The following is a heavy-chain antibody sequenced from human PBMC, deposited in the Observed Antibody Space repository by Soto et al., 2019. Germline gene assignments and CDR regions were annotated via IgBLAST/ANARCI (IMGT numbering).Heavy chain of an antibody. CDR1: GFTFTRYS. CDR2: ISSTTNYI. V-gene: IGHV3-21*06. CDR3: ARESEDLTSNFDY. J-gene: IGHJ4*02. Sequence: GGSLRLSCAASGFTFTRYSMNWVRQAPGKGLEWVSSISSTTNYIYYGDSMKGRFTISRDNAKNSLYLEMNSLRAEDTAVYYCARESEDLTSNFDYWGQGSLVTVSS.